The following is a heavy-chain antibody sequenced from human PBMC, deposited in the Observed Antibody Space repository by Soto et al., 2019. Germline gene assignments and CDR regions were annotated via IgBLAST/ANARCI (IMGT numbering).Heavy chain of an antibody. Sequence: QVQLQEAGPGMVRPSDTLSLTCAVSGGSIKDNYWNWIRQSPGTGLEWIGYIYHSGNTNYNPSLKGRVTLSLDTSHYQLSLNLHSVAAAATAVYDCATGGFHGDYCWYFDLWGHGTLVTVSS. CDR2: IYHSGNT. CDR1: GGSIKDNY. D-gene: IGHD4-17*01. V-gene: IGHV4-59*07. CDR3: ATGGFHGDYCWYFDL. J-gene: IGHJ2*01.